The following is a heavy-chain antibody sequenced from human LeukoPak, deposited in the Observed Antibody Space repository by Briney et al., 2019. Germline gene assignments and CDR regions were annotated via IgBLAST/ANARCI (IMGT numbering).Heavy chain of an antibody. CDR1: GGSISSGDYY. CDR2: IYYSGST. Sequence: SQTLSLTCTVSGGSISSGDYYWGWIRQPPGKGLEWIGSIYYSGSTYYNPSLKSRVTISVDTSKNQFSLKLSSVTAADTAVYYCARRGCSGYDIRGGAFDIWGQGTMVTVSS. CDR3: ARRGCSGYDIRGGAFDI. V-gene: IGHV4-39*07. D-gene: IGHD5-12*01. J-gene: IGHJ3*02.